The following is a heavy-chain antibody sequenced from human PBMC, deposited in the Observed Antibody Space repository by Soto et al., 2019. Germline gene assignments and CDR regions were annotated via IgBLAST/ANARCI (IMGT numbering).Heavy chain of an antibody. Sequence: GGSLRLSCAASGFSVSSNYMSWVRQAPGEGLEWVAIIYINGSTDYADSVQGRFSVSRDIYKNTLFLQMNNLRAEDTAVYFCSGDHSRYHEGDWYHGVDVWGQGTKVTVSS. CDR1: GFSVSSNY. D-gene: IGHD2-15*01. J-gene: IGHJ6*02. V-gene: IGHV3-53*01. CDR2: IYINGST. CDR3: SGDHSRYHEGDWYHGVDV.